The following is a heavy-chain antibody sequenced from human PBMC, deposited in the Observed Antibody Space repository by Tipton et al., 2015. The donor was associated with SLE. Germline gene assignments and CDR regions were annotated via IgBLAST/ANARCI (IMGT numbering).Heavy chain of an antibody. CDR3: ARQRLRLLSPLDA. Sequence: TLSLTCTVSGGSIRSSRHFWGWIRQPPGKGLEWIGVLYYSGNTYYNPSLKSPVTLSIDTSKNQFSLRLSPVTATDTAVYYCARQRLRLLSPLDAWGQGTTVTVS. J-gene: IGHJ6*02. V-gene: IGHV4-39*07. D-gene: IGHD3-10*01. CDR1: GGSIRSSRHF. CDR2: LYYSGNT.